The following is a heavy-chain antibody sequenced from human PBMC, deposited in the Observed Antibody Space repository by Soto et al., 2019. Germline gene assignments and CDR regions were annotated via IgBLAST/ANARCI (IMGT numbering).Heavy chain of an antibody. J-gene: IGHJ4*02. Sequence: PGGSLRLSCAASGFTFSSYAMSWVRQAPGKGLEWVSAISGSGGSTYYADSVKGRFTISRDNSKNTLYLQMNSLRAEDTAVYYCARDPYYDILTGCLDYWGQGTLVTVSS. CDR2: ISGSGGST. D-gene: IGHD3-9*01. CDR3: ARDPYYDILTGCLDY. CDR1: GFTFSSYA. V-gene: IGHV3-23*01.